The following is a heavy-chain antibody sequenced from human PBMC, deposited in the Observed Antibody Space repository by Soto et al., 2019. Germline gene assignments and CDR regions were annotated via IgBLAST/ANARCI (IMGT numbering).Heavy chain of an antibody. CDR1: GYTFTSYG. CDR3: ARGCTNGVCYWGMDV. CDR2: ISAYNGNT. V-gene: IGHV1-18*01. Sequence: ASVKVSCKASGYTFTSYGISWVRQAPGQGLEWMGWISAYNGNTNYAQKLQGRVTMTTDTSTSTAYMELRSLRSDDTAVYYCARGCTNGVCYWGMDVWGQGTTVTVSS. D-gene: IGHD2-8*01. J-gene: IGHJ6*02.